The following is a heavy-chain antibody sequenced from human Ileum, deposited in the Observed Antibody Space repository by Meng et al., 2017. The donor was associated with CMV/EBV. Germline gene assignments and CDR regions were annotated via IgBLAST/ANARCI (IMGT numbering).Heavy chain of an antibody. CDR3: ASRLSYCSGTSCHTPPGLDY. D-gene: IGHD2-2*02. V-gene: IGHV1-2*02. CDR2: INPDRGGT. Sequence: ASVKVSCKASGYTFTGYYIHWVRQVPGQGLEWMGWINPDRGGTKYAQNFQGRVTMTRDTSISTAYMELSRLRSDDTAVYYCASRLSYCSGTSCHTPPGLDYWGQGNLVTVAS. J-gene: IGHJ4*02. CDR1: GYTFTGYY.